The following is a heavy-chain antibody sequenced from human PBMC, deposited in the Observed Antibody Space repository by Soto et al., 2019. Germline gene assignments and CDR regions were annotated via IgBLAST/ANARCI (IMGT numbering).Heavy chain of an antibody. D-gene: IGHD3-16*01. V-gene: IGHV3-23*01. CDR3: AKGPNWKPLGYFEY. CDR2: ISGSGGSA. Sequence: EVQLLESGGGLVQPGGSLRLSCAASGLTFSTYSMNWVRQAPGKGLEWVSAISGSGGSAFYADSMKGRFTISRDNSKNTVSLQMNSLRAEDTAVYYCAKGPNWKPLGYFEYWGQGTLVTVSS. J-gene: IGHJ4*02. CDR1: GLTFSTYS.